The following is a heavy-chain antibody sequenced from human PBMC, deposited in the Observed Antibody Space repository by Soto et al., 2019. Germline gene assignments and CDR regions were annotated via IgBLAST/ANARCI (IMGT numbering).Heavy chain of an antibody. J-gene: IGHJ6*02. V-gene: IGHV4-59*01. CDR3: ARDRGYDGMDV. Sequence: QVQLQESGPGLVKPSETLSLTCTVSGGSISSYYWSWIRQPPGKGLEWIGYIYYSGSTNYNPSLKSRVTISVDTSKNQFSLKLSSVTAADTAVYYCARDRGYDGMDVWGQGTTVTVSS. CDR1: GGSISSYY. CDR2: IYYSGST.